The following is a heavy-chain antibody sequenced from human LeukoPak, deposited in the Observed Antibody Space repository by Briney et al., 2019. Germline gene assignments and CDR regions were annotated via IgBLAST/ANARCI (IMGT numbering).Heavy chain of an antibody. D-gene: IGHD1-26*01. V-gene: IGHV5-51*01. CDR2: INLGDSDT. Sequence: GESLHISCEVSGHRFTNHWIGWVRQMHGKGMEWMGIINLGDSDTKYSPSFQGQVTISLDKSISTAYLQWRSLKASDTAMYYCARRPYSGSPNWFDPWGQGTLVTVSS. CDR1: GHRFTNHW. CDR3: ARRPYSGSPNWFDP. J-gene: IGHJ5*02.